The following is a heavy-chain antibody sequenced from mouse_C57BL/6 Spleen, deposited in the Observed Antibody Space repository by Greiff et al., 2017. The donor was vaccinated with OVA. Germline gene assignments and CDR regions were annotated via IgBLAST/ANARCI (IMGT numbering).Heavy chain of an antibody. CDR2: IRNKANGYTT. D-gene: IGHD2-2*01. CDR1: GFTFTDYY. V-gene: IGHV7-3*01. J-gene: IGHJ4*01. CDR3: ARWLHYAMDY. Sequence: EVQLQESGGGLVQPGGSLSLSCAASGFTFTDYYMSWVRQPPGKALEWLGFIRNKANGYTTEYSASVKGRFTISRDNSQSILYLQMNALRAEDSATYYCARWLHYAMDYWGQGTSVTVSS.